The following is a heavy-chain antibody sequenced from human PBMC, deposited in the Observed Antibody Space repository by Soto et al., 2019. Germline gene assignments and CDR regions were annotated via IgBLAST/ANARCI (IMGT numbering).Heavy chain of an antibody. Sequence: GGSLRLSCEASGLTLYSYWMGWARQAPGKGLHWLANINEDGSEKYYLDSVRGRFTISRDNAKNSLYLQMNSLRAEDTALYHCARDNTYYDFWSGYYQGSPMDVWGKGTTVTVSS. D-gene: IGHD3-3*01. CDR1: GLTLYSYW. CDR2: INEDGSEK. V-gene: IGHV3-7*03. CDR3: ARDNTYYDFWSGYYQGSPMDV. J-gene: IGHJ6*03.